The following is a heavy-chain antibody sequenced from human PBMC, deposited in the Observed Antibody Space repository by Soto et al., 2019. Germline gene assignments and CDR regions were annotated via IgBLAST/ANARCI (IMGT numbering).Heavy chain of an antibody. CDR1: GFTFSSYA. Sequence: PGASLRLSCAASGFTFSSYAMSWVRQAPGKGLEWVSVISGSAISTYYAGSVKGRFTISRDNSKNKLYLQTNSLRAEDTAIYYCAKDQPLYDRTTYPPLNALDIRGQGTMVTVS. V-gene: IGHV3-23*01. CDR3: AKDQPLYDRTTYPPLNALDI. D-gene: IGHD3-22*01. CDR2: ISGSAIST. J-gene: IGHJ3*02.